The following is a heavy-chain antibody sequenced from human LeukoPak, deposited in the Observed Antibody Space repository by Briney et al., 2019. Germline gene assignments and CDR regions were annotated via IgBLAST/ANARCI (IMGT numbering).Heavy chain of an antibody. J-gene: IGHJ4*02. CDR3: ARRGPYYYDSSGYSFDY. Sequence: GASLKISCQDSGSIFTSYWIGWVRQLPGKGLEWMGIIYPGDSDTRYSPSFQGQVTISADKSISTAYLQWSSLKASDTAMYYCARRGPYYYDSSGYSFDYWGQGTLVTVSS. V-gene: IGHV5-51*01. D-gene: IGHD3-22*01. CDR2: IYPGDSDT. CDR1: GSIFTSYW.